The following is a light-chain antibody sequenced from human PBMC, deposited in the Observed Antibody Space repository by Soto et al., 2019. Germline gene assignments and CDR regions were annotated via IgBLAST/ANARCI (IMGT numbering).Light chain of an antibody. CDR3: QQYSSSPRP. Sequence: EIVLKQSPGTLSLSPGERATLSCRASQSVSSGYLAWYQQKPGQAPRLLIYGESSRATGIPDRVSGSGSGTDFTLTISRLDPEGFAVYYFQQYSSSPRPFGQGAKVVIK. V-gene: IGKV3-20*01. CDR1: QSVSSGY. J-gene: IGKJ1*01. CDR2: GES.